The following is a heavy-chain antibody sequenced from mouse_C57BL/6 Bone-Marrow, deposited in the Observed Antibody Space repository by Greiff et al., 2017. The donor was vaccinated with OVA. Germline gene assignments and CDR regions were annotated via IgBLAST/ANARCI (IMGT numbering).Heavy chain of an antibody. J-gene: IGHJ2*01. CDR1: GYTFTSYG. D-gene: IGHD2-14*01. CDR3: TRSEKIGRTFDY. CDR2: IYPRSGNT. V-gene: IGHV1-81*01. Sequence: QVQLQQSGAELARPGASVKLSCKASGYTFTSYGISWVKQRTGQGLEWIGEIYPRSGNTYYNEQFKGKATLTADKSSSTAYMELRSLTSEDSAVYFCTRSEKIGRTFDYWGQGTTLTVSS.